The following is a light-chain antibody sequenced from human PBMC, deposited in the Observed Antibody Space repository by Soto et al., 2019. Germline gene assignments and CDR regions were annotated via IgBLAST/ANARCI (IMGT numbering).Light chain of an antibody. CDR1: QGIGDT. J-gene: IGKJ1*01. CDR3: QKYGSSGT. CDR2: DTS. V-gene: IGKV3-15*01. Sequence: EVVMRQSPATLSVSPGXGATLSCRASQGIGDTLAWYQHKPGQTPRLLIYDTSTRATGVPTRFSGSRSGAEFTLTISRLEPEDFAVYYCQKYGSSGTFGQGTKVETK.